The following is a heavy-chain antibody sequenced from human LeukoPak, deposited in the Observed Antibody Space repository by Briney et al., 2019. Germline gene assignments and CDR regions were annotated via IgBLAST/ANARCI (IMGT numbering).Heavy chain of an antibody. J-gene: IGHJ4*02. V-gene: IGHV4-4*07. CDR1: GGSISTNY. Sequence: PSETLSLTCTVSGGSISTNYWSWIRQPAGKGLEWIGRIYNSGNTNYSPPLESRVTMSADTSKNQFSLKLSSVTAADTAVYYCARGTFDSSGYYLFDYWGQGTLVTVSS. CDR3: ARGTFDSSGYYLFDY. CDR2: IYNSGNT. D-gene: IGHD3-22*01.